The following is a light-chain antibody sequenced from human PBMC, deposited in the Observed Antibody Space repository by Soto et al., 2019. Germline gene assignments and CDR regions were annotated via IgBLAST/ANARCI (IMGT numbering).Light chain of an antibody. V-gene: IGKV3-11*01. J-gene: IGKJ2*01. Sequence: EIVFTQSPATLSLSPGERATLSCRASQSVSNYLAWYQKKPGQAPRLLIYDASNRATGIPARFSGSGSGTGFTLTITSLVTEDSAVYDGEQGSNVYTFGEGTKLEIK. CDR2: DAS. CDR3: EQGSNVYT. CDR1: QSVSNY.